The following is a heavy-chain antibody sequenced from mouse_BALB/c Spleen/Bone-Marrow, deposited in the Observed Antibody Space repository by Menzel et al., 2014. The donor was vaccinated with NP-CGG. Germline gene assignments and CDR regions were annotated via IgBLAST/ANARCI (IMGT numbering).Heavy chain of an antibody. D-gene: IGHD1-1*01. CDR2: ISSGSSTI. J-gene: IGHJ4*01. V-gene: IGHV5-17*02. CDR3: ARSGIGYYYGSNSYAMDY. Sequence: EVQRVESGGGLVQPGGSRKLSCAASGFTFSSFGMHRVRQAPEKGLEWVAYISSGSSTIYYADTVKGRFTISRDNPKSTLFLQMTSLRSEDTAMYYCARSGIGYYYGSNSYAMDYWGQGTSVTVSS. CDR1: GFTFSSFG.